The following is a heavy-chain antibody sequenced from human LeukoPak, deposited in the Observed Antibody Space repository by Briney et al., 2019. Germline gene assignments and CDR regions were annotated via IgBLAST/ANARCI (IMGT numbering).Heavy chain of an antibody. J-gene: IGHJ4*02. CDR3: ARVEAGSSSWYSY. CDR2: INPNSGGT. D-gene: IGHD6-13*01. V-gene: IGHV1-2*02. Sequence: ASVKVPCKASGYTFTGYYMHWVRQAPGQGLEWMGWINPNSGGTNYAQKFQGRVTMTRDTSISTAYMELSRLRSDDTAVYYCARVEAGSSSWYSYWGQGTLVTVSS. CDR1: GYTFTGYY.